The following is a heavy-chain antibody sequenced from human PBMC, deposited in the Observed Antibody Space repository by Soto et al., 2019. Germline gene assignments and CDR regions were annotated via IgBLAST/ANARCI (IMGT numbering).Heavy chain of an antibody. CDR3: ARGQAFWTGYYRMPYYFDY. J-gene: IGHJ4*02. CDR2: LYYSGST. CDR1: CGSVSSGSYY. D-gene: IGHD3-3*01. V-gene: IGHV4-61*01. Sequence: SETLSLTCTVSCGSVSSGSYYWSWIRQPPGKGLEYIGYLYYSGSTNYNPSLKSRVTISVDTPKNQFSLKLTSVTAADTAIYFCARGQAFWTGYYRMPYYFDYWGRGTLVTVSS.